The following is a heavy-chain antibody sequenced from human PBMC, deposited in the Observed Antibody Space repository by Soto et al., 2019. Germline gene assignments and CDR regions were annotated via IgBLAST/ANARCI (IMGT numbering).Heavy chain of an antibody. J-gene: IGHJ4*02. CDR1: GSTFSSYA. CDR3: AIGPEKLVRRTFGDY. Sequence: EVQLLESGGGLVQPGGSLRLSCAASGSTFSSYAMSWVRQAPGKGLEWVSAISGSGGSTYYADSVKGRFTISRDNSKNTLYLQMNSLRAEDTAVYYCAIGPEKLVRRTFGDYWGQGTLVTVSS. D-gene: IGHD3-16*01. CDR2: ISGSGGST. V-gene: IGHV3-23*01.